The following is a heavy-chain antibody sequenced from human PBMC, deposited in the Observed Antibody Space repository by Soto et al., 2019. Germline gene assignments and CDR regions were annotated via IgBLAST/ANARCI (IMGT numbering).Heavy chain of an antibody. CDR2: IYPGDSDT. CDR1: GYSFTSYW. V-gene: IGHV5-51*01. D-gene: IGHD3-16*01. Sequence: PGESLNISCKGSGYSFTSYWIGLVRQMPGKGLEWMGIIYPGDSDTRYSPSFQGQVTISADKSISTAYLQWSSLKASDTAMYYCASRTRGVGVRYGMDVWGQGTTVTVSS. CDR3: ASRTRGVGVRYGMDV. J-gene: IGHJ6*02.